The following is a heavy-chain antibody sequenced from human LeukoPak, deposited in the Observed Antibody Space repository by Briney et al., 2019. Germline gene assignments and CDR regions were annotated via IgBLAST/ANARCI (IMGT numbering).Heavy chain of an antibody. CDR2: MYYSGST. Sequence: SETLSLTCAVSGGSISSSNYYWGWIRQPPGKGLEWVGSMYYSGSTYYNPSLKSRVTMSVDASKNQFSLKLSSVTAADTAVYYCARVGATNYYHYYYMDVWGKGTTVTVSS. D-gene: IGHD1-26*01. V-gene: IGHV4-39*01. J-gene: IGHJ6*03. CDR1: GGSISSSNYY. CDR3: ARVGATNYYHYYYMDV.